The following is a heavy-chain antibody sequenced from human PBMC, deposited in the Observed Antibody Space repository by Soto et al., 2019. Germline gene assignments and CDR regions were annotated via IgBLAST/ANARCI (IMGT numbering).Heavy chain of an antibody. CDR3: TTGLSSGYYNLDY. D-gene: IGHD3-22*01. CDR2: IAYDGGNK. J-gene: IGHJ4*02. V-gene: IGHV3-30*03. CDR1: GLTFSSYG. Sequence: GGSLRLSCAASGLTFSSYGMHWVRQAPGKGLEWVATIAYDGGNKYYADSAKGRFTISRDNSKNTLYLQMNSLKTEDTAVYYCTTGLSSGYYNLDYWGQGTLVTVSS.